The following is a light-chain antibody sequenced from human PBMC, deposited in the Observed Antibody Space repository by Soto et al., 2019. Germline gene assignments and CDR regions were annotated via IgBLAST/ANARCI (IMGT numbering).Light chain of an antibody. CDR2: YDD. CDR3: AAWDDSTKSHV. J-gene: IGLJ1*01. V-gene: IGLV1-36*01. CDR1: SSNIGSNA. Sequence: QPVLTQPPSVSGAPRQRVTISCSGSSSNIGSNAVNWYQQFPGKAPKLLIYYDDLVASGVSARFSGSKSGTSASLAISGLQSEDEADYYCAAWDDSTKSHVFGTGTKLTVI.